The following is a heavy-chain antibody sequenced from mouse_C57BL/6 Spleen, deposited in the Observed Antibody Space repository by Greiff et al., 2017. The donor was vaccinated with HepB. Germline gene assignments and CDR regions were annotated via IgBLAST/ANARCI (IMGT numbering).Heavy chain of an antibody. J-gene: IGHJ3*01. V-gene: IGHV10-1*01. CDR1: GFSFNTYA. CDR3: VRHGNYSNYGGFAY. Sequence: EVQGVESGGGLVQPKGSLKLSCAASGFSFNTYAMNWVRQAPGKGLEWVARIRSKSNNYATYYADSVKDRFTISRDDSESMLYLQMNNLKTEDTARYYCVRHGNYSNYGGFAYWGQGTLVTVSA. CDR2: IRSKSNNYAT. D-gene: IGHD2-5*01.